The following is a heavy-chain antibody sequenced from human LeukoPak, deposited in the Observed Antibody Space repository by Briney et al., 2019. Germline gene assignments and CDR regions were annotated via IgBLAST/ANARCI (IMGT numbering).Heavy chain of an antibody. CDR3: ARDSGMVPGIY. CDR1: GFTFSSYL. Sequence: GGSLRLSCAASGFTFSSYLMSWVRQAPGKWLEWVANIKQDGSEKYYVDSVKGRFTISRDNARNSLYLQMNSLRAEDTAVYFCARDSGMVPGIYWGQGTLVTVSS. D-gene: IGHD4/OR15-4a*01. CDR2: IKQDGSEK. J-gene: IGHJ4*02. V-gene: IGHV3-7*01.